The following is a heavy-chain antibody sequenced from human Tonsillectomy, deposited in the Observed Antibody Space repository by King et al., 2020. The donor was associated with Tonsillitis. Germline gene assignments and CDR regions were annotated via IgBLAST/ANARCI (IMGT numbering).Heavy chain of an antibody. V-gene: IGHV1-18*01. CDR1: GYTFTSYG. D-gene: IGHD3-22*01. CDR2: ISAYNGNT. Sequence: VQLVESGAEVKKPGASVKVSCKASGYTFTSYGISWVRQAPGQGPEWMGWISAYNGNTNYAQKLQGRVTMTTDTSTSTAYMELRSLRSDDTAVYYCARDYYYDSSGYYYVWYFQHWGQGTLVTVSS. J-gene: IGHJ1*01. CDR3: ARDYYYDSSGYYYVWYFQH.